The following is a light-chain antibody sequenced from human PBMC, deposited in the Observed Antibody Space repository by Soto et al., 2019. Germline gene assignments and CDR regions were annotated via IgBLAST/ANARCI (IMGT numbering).Light chain of an antibody. CDR3: QQYHNWPPT. Sequence: EIVLTQSPGTLSLSPGERATLSCRASQSVSSSYLAWYQQKPGQAPRLLIYDASNRATGVPARFSGSGSGTDYTLTISSLEPEDFAVYYCQQYHNWPPTFGQGTKVDIK. CDR1: QSVSSSY. CDR2: DAS. J-gene: IGKJ1*01. V-gene: IGKV3-20*01.